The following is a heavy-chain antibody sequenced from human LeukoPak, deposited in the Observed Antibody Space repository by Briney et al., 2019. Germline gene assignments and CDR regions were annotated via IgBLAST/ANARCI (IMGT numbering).Heavy chain of an antibody. CDR2: ISGSGAYT. Sequence: GGSLRLSCAASGITLSSYAMRWVRQAPGKGLEWVSGISGSGAYTYYSDSVKGRFTISRDNSKNTLYLQMNSLRAEDTAVYYCAKGASSGWLLYWFDPWGQGTLVTVSS. V-gene: IGHV3-23*01. J-gene: IGHJ5*02. CDR3: AKGASSGWLLYWFDP. CDR1: GITLSSYA. D-gene: IGHD6-19*01.